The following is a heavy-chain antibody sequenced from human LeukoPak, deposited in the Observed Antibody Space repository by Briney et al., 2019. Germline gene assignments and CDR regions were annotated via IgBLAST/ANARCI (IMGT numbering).Heavy chain of an antibody. Sequence: GGSLRLSCAASGFTFSSYSMNWVRQAPGKGLEWVSSISSSSSYIYYADSVKGRFTISGDNAKNSLYLQMNSLRAEDTAVYYCARDLVVAGIAVAGLGYWGQGTLVTVSS. J-gene: IGHJ4*02. CDR2: ISSSSSYI. CDR1: GFTFSSYS. V-gene: IGHV3-21*01. D-gene: IGHD6-19*01. CDR3: ARDLVVAGIAVAGLGY.